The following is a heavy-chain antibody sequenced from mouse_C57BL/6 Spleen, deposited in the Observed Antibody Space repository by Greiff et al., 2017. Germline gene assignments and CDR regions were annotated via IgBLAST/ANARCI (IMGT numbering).Heavy chain of an antibody. J-gene: IGHJ1*03. D-gene: IGHD1-1*01. V-gene: IGHV5-4*03. CDR3: ARGTVVPYWYFDV. CDR2: ISDGGSYP. CDR1: VFTFSSYA. Sequence: EVTLVASGGGLVKPGGSLKLSCAASVFTFSSYAMSWVRQTPEKGLEWVATISDGGSYPYYPDNVKGRFTLSRDNAKNNLYLQMSHLKSEDTAMYYCARGTVVPYWYFDVWGTGTTVTVSS.